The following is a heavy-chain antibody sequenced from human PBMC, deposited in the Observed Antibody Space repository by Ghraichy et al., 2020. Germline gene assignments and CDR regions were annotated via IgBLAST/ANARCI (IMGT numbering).Heavy chain of an antibody. J-gene: IGHJ4*02. D-gene: IGHD6-19*01. CDR3: ARLRAVAGIFVVDY. Sequence: ASVKVSCKASGYTFTSYGISWVRQAPGQGLEWMGWISAYNGNTNYAQKLQGRVTMTTDTSTSTAYMELRSLRSDDTAVYYCARLRAVAGIFVVDYWGQGTLVTVSS. CDR2: ISAYNGNT. V-gene: IGHV1-18*01. CDR1: GYTFTSYG.